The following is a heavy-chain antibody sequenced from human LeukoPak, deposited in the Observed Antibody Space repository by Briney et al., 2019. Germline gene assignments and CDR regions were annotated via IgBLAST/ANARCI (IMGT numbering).Heavy chain of an antibody. CDR1: GFTFSSYL. J-gene: IGHJ5*02. CDR3: EGAWS. V-gene: IGHV3-7*01. CDR2: INQDGSKK. D-gene: IGHD6-19*01. Sequence: GGSLRLSCAASGFTFSSYLMNWVRQAPGKGLEWVANINQDGSKKNYVDSAKGRFTISRDNAKNSLYLQMNSLRAEDTAVYYCEGAWSWGQGTLVTVSS.